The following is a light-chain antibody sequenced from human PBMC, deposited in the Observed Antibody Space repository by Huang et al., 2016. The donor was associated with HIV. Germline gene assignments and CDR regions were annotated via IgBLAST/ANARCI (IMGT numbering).Light chain of an antibody. Sequence: DIQMTQSPSSLSASVGDRVTIPCRASQGIGNSLAWYKQKPEKPPRLLLYATSRLESGVPARFSGIGSGTHYTLTITTLQPEDIASYYCQQYQSIPWTFGQGTKVEIK. CDR2: ATS. V-gene: IGKV1-NL1*01. J-gene: IGKJ1*01. CDR1: QGIGNS. CDR3: QQYQSIPWT.